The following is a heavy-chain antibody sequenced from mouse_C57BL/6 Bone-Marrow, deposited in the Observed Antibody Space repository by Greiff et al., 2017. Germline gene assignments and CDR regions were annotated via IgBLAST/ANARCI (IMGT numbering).Heavy chain of an antibody. V-gene: IGHV1-82*01. Sequence: QVQLQQSGPELVKPGASVTISCKASGYAFSSSWMNWVKQRPGKGLEWIGRIYPGDGDTNYNGKFKGKATLTADKSSSTAYMQLSSLTSEDSAVYFCARGPDYYGSSYWYFDVWGTGTTVTVSS. D-gene: IGHD1-1*01. J-gene: IGHJ1*03. CDR1: GYAFSSSW. CDR3: ARGPDYYGSSYWYFDV. CDR2: IYPGDGDT.